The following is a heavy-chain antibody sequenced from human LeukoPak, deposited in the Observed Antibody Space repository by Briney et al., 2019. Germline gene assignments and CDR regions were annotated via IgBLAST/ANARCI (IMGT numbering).Heavy chain of an antibody. CDR3: ARSDDSSGYFDY. CDR1: GYTFTGYY. Sequence: ASVKVSCKASGYTFTGYYMHWVQQAPGQGLEWMGWINPNSGGTNYAQKFQGRVTMTRDTSISTAYMELSRLRSDDTAVYYCARSDDSSGYFDYWGQGTLVTVSS. V-gene: IGHV1-2*02. CDR2: INPNSGGT. D-gene: IGHD3-22*01. J-gene: IGHJ4*02.